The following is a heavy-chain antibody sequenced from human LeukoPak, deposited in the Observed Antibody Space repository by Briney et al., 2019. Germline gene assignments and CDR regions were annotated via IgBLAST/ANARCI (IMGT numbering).Heavy chain of an antibody. CDR2: IYTSGST. J-gene: IGHJ4*02. D-gene: IGHD3-16*01. CDR3: ARKRKGAYVFDY. V-gene: IGHV4-4*07. CDR1: GGSISSYY. Sequence: SETLSLTCTVSGGSISSYYWSWIRQPAGKGLEWIGRIYTSGSTTYNPSLKSRVTMSAEASIHKSPSKLSSATAAATAGHYSARKRKGAYVFDYWGEGTLVTVS.